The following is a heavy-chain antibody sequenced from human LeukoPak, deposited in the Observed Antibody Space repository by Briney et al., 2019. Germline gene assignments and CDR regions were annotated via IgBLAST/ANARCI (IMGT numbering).Heavy chain of an antibody. Sequence: PSEPLSLTCPVSGGSISSGSYYWSWIRQSAGKGLEWIGRIYTSGSTNYNPSLKSRVTISVDTSKNQFSLKLSSVTAADTAVYYCARVEWGVFADYWGQGTLVTVSS. D-gene: IGHD1-26*01. CDR3: ARVEWGVFADY. CDR1: GGSISSGSYY. CDR2: IYTSGST. V-gene: IGHV4-61*02. J-gene: IGHJ4*02.